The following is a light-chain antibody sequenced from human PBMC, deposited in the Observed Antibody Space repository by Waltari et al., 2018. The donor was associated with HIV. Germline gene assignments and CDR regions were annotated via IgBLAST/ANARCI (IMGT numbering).Light chain of an antibody. CDR3: QQYFNYPIT. CDR1: QDISSY. J-gene: IGKJ5*01. V-gene: IGKV1-8*01. CDR2: AAS. Sequence: AIRMTQSPSSFSASTGDRVTITCRASQDISSYLAWYQQKPGKAPNLLIYAASTLQSGVPSRFSGSGSGTDFTLTISCLQSEDFATYYCQQYFNYPITFGQGTRLEIK.